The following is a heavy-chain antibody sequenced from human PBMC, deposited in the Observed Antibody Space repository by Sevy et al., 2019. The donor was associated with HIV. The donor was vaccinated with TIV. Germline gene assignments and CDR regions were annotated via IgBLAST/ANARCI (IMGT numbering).Heavy chain of an antibody. Sequence: ASVQVSCKVSGYTLTKLSMHWVRQAPGKGLEWMGTFDPEDGKTIYAQKFQGRVTMTEDTSIDTAYMELSSLRSEDTAVFYCAITKDYYDNSGYPFDYWGQGTLVTVSS. J-gene: IGHJ4*02. CDR3: AITKDYYDNSGYPFDY. V-gene: IGHV1-24*01. CDR1: GYTLTKLS. D-gene: IGHD3-22*01. CDR2: FDPEDGKT.